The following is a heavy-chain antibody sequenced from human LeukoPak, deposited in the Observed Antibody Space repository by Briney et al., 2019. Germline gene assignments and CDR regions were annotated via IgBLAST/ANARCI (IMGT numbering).Heavy chain of an antibody. Sequence: GGSLRLSCAASEITFSSYAMSWVRQAPGKGLEGVSTISASGGSTYYADSVKGRFTISRDDSKNTLYLQMNSLRAEDTALYYCAKDRTSSWYDKYFDYWGQETLVTVSS. CDR2: ISASGGST. D-gene: IGHD6-13*01. V-gene: IGHV3-23*01. CDR1: EITFSSYA. CDR3: AKDRTSSWYDKYFDY. J-gene: IGHJ4*02.